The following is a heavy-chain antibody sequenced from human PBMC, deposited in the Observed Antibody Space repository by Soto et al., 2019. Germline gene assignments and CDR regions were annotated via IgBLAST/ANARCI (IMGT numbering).Heavy chain of an antibody. Sequence: ASVKVSCKASGYTFTSYGISWVRQAPGQGLEWMGWISSYNDNINYAQKLQDRVTMTTDTSTSTAYMELRSLRSDDTAVYYCARDNRHYNRFDYWGQGTLVTVSS. CDR2: ISSYNDNI. J-gene: IGHJ4*02. CDR1: GYTFTSYG. CDR3: ARDNRHYNRFDY. V-gene: IGHV1-18*04. D-gene: IGHD3-10*01.